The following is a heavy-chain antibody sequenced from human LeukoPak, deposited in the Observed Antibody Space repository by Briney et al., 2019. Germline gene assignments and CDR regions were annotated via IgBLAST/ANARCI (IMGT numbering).Heavy chain of an antibody. CDR2: INPNSGGT. D-gene: IGHD6-19*01. CDR3: AREPDIAVADNYYGMDV. CDR1: GYTFTGYY. V-gene: IGHV1-2*02. Sequence: ASVKVSCKASGYTFTGYYMHWVRQAPGQGLEWMGWINPNSGGTNYAQKFQGRVTMTRDTSISTAYMELSRLRSDDTAVYYCAREPDIAVADNYYGMDVWGQGTTVTVSS. J-gene: IGHJ6*02.